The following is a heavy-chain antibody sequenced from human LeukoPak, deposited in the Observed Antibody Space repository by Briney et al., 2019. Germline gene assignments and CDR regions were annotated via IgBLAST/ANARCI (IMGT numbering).Heavy chain of an antibody. Sequence: GGSLRLSCAASGLTVSSNYMSWVRQAPGKGLEWVSVVYSGGGTFYADSVKGRFIISRDNSKNTLFLQMNSLRAEDTAVYYCARDLYYGSGGYYFDYWGQGTLVTVSS. CDR3: ARDLYYGSGGYYFDY. D-gene: IGHD3-10*01. CDR2: VYSGGGT. CDR1: GLTVSSNY. J-gene: IGHJ4*02. V-gene: IGHV3-66*01.